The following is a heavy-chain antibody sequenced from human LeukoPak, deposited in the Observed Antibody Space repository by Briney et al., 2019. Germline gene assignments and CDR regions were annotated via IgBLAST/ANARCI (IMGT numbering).Heavy chain of an antibody. Sequence: SETXSXTXTXXGGSISSGGYYWSWIRQHPGKGLXWIGYIYYSGSTYYNPSLKSRVTISVDTSKNQFSLKLSSVTAADTAVYYCARALPATILTGSRPWFDPWGQGTLVTVSS. CDR2: IYYSGST. J-gene: IGHJ5*02. CDR3: ARALPATILTGSRPWFDP. CDR1: GGSISSGGYY. V-gene: IGHV4-31*02. D-gene: IGHD3-9*01.